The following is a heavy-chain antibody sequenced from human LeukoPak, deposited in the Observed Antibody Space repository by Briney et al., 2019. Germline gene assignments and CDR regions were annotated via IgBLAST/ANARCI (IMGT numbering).Heavy chain of an antibody. V-gene: IGHV3-66*01. D-gene: IGHD4-17*01. CDR1: GFTVSSNY. J-gene: IGHJ6*02. CDR2: IYSGGST. Sequence: GGSLRLSCAASGFTVSSNYMSWVRQAPGKGLEWVSVIYSGGSTYYADSVKGRFTISRDNSKNTLYLQMNSLRAEDTAVYYCARDTSYGDYYYGMDVWGQGTTVIVSS. CDR3: ARDTSYGDYYYGMDV.